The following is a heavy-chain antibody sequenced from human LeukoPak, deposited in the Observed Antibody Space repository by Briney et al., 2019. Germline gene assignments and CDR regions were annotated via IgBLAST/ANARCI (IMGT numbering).Heavy chain of an antibody. D-gene: IGHD5-12*01. J-gene: IGHJ1*01. CDR3: ARGPGGGYDWLGH. V-gene: IGHV4-4*02. Sequence: MTSETLSLTCAVSGASVSSSYWWSWVRQPPGKGLEWIGEIHHSGSTKYNPSLKSRVTISVDKSKNQFSLKLSSVTAADTAVYYCARGPGGGYDWLGHWGQGTLVTVSS. CDR2: IHHSGST. CDR1: GASVSSSYW.